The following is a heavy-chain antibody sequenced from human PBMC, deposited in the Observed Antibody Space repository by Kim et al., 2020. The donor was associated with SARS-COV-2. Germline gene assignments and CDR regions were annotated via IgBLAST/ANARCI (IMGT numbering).Heavy chain of an antibody. D-gene: IGHD3-10*01. V-gene: IGHV4-4*07. J-gene: IGHJ4*02. Sequence: GKTNYNPSLQSRVTVSVDTSKNQFSLNWSSVTAADTAVYYCVRGGGLYDSWGQGTLVTVSS. CDR3: VRGGGLYDS. CDR2: GKT.